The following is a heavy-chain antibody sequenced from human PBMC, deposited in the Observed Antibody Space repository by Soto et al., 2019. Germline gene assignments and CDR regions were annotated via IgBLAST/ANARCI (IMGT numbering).Heavy chain of an antibody. CDR2: ISWNSGSI. J-gene: IGHJ4*02. V-gene: IGHV3-9*01. Sequence: EVQLVESGGGLVQPGRSLRLSCAASGFTFDDYAMHWVRQAPGKGLEWVSGISWNSGSIGYADSVKGRFTISRDNAKNALDLQMNSLRAEDTAWYYCAKVGQGGYWGQGTLVTVSS. D-gene: IGHD3-16*01. CDR1: GFTFDDYA. CDR3: AKVGQGGY.